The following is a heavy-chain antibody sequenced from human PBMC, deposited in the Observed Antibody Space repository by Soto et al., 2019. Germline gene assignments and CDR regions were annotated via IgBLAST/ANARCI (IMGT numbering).Heavy chain of an antibody. CDR3: AREGEISSSSDYYYYYGMDV. V-gene: IGHV1-2*02. Sequence: VASVKVSCKASGYTFTGYYMHWVRQAPGQGLEWMGWINPNSGGTNYAQKFQGRVTMTRDTSISTAYMELSRLRSDDTAVYYCAREGEISSSSDYYYYYGMDVWGQGTTVTVSS. D-gene: IGHD6-6*01. CDR1: GYTFTGYY. J-gene: IGHJ6*02. CDR2: INPNSGGT.